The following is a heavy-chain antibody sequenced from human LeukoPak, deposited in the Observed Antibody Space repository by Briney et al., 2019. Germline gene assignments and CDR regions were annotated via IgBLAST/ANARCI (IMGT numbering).Heavy chain of an antibody. D-gene: IGHD3-3*01. V-gene: IGHV3-30-3*02. Sequence: GGSLRLSCAASGFTFSSYAMHWVRQAPGKGLEWVAVISYDGSNKYYADSVKGRFTTSRDNSKNTLYLQMNSLRAEDTAVYYCAKKRDFWSGYRNYYYYYGMDVWGQGTTVTVSS. CDR1: GFTFSSYA. CDR3: AKKRDFWSGYRNYYYYYGMDV. J-gene: IGHJ6*02. CDR2: ISYDGSNK.